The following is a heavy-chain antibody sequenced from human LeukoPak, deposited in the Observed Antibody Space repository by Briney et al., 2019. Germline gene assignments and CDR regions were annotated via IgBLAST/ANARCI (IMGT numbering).Heavy chain of an antibody. J-gene: IGHJ4*02. CDR3: ARWRYYDSSGYYGRYYFDY. CDR1: GFTFDDYG. Sequence: PGGSLRLSCAASGFTFDDYGMSWVRQAPGKGLEWVSGINWNGGSTGYADSVKGRFTISRDNAKNSLYLQMNSLRAEDTALYYCARWRYYDSSGYYGRYYFDYWGQGTLVTVSS. CDR2: INWNGGST. V-gene: IGHV3-20*04. D-gene: IGHD3-22*01.